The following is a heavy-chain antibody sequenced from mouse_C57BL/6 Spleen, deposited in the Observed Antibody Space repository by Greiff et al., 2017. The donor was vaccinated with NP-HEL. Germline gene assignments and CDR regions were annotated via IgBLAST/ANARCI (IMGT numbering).Heavy chain of an antibody. V-gene: IGHV2-9-1*01. CDR2: IWTGGGT. J-gene: IGHJ3*01. CDR1: GFSLTSYA. CDR3: ATAYYDYDDDAWFAY. Sequence: VQGVESGPGLVAPSQSLSITCTVSGFSLTSYAISWVRQPPGKGLEWLGVIWTGGGTNYNSALKSRLSISKDNSKSQVFLKMNSLQTDDTARYYCATAYYDYDDDAWFAYWGQGTLVTVSA. D-gene: IGHD2-4*01.